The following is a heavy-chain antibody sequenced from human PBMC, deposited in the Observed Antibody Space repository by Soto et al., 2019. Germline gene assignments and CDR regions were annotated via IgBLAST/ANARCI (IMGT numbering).Heavy chain of an antibody. CDR3: ARQWELLGSNAFDI. CDR1: GYSFTSYW. CDR2: IYPGDYDT. V-gene: IGHV5-51*01. J-gene: IGHJ3*02. Sequence: PGESLKISCQGSGYSFTSYWISWVRQMPGKGLEWMGVIYPGDYDTRCSPSFQGQVTIAADKSIITAYLQWSSLKASDTAMYYCARQWELLGSNAFDIWGQGTMVTVSS. D-gene: IGHD1-26*01.